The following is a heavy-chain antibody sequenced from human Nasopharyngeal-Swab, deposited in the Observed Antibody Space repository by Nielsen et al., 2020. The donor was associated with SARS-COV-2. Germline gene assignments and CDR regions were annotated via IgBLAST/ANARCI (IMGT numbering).Heavy chain of an antibody. D-gene: IGHD1-14*01. CDR2: INTDGRNT. V-gene: IGHV3-74*01. J-gene: IGHJ4*02. Sequence: GESLKISCAASGFTFSWHWMHGVRQSPGKGLVWVSYINTDGRNTKYADSVKGRFTISRDNAKNTLYLQMNSLRAEDTAVYYCSRGGMGTGLDYWGQGILVTVSS. CDR1: GFTFSWHW. CDR3: SRGGMGTGLDY.